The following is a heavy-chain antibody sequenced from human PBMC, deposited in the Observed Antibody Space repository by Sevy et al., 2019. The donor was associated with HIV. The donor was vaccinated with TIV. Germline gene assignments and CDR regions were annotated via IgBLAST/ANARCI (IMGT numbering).Heavy chain of an antibody. CDR1: GGSISSYY. J-gene: IGHJ4*02. Sequence: SETLSLTCTVSGGSISSYYWSWIRQPPGKGLEWIGYIYHSGSTNYNPSLKSRVTISVDTSKNQFSLKLSSVTAADTAVYYCARSAAMVTPFDYWGQGTLVTVSS. V-gene: IGHV4-59*08. CDR2: IYHSGST. CDR3: ARSAAMVTPFDY. D-gene: IGHD5-18*01.